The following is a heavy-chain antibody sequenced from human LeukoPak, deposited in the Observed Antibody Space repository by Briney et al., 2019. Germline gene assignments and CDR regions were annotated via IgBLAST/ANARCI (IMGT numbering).Heavy chain of an antibody. D-gene: IGHD3/OR15-3a*01. J-gene: IGHJ4*01. CDR1: GFRFSIHG. CDR3: ARLWPAATSSRFDY. CDR2: IGDTT. V-gene: IGHV3-23*01. Sequence: PGGSLTLSRAASGFRFSIHGMGWVRPAPGKGLEGVSTIGDTTYYEDSVQGRFTISRHNSKNTLYLQMKSLRDEDTAVYYCARLWPAATSSRFDYWGQGTLVTVSS.